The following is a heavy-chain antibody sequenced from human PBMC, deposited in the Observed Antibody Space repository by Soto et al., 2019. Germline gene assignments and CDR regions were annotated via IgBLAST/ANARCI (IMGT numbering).Heavy chain of an antibody. D-gene: IGHD3-3*01. J-gene: IGHJ5*02. Sequence: SETLSLTCTVTGGTISGYYWTWIRQSAGGGLEWIGRIYSSGSTNYNPSLKSRVTISLDTSMNHLSLRLSSVTAADTAVYYCARGQRFSDWFDPWGQGTLVTVSS. CDR3: ARGQRFSDWFDP. V-gene: IGHV4-4*07. CDR2: IYSSGST. CDR1: GGTISGYY.